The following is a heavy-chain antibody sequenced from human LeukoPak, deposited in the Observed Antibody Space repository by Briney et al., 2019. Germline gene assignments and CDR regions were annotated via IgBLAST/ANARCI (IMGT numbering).Heavy chain of an antibody. J-gene: IGHJ4*02. CDR3: STEDKYCTTPNCGAY. Sequence: ASVKGSCKASGYTLTDYYIHWVRQAPGQDLEWMGFIIPHSGGTTYEQRFQGRVTMTRDMSIGTFYMELSSLRSDDTAVYYCSTEDKYCTTPNCGAYWGQGTLVTVSS. D-gene: IGHD2-8*01. CDR2: IIPHSGGT. V-gene: IGHV1-2*02. CDR1: GYTLTDYY.